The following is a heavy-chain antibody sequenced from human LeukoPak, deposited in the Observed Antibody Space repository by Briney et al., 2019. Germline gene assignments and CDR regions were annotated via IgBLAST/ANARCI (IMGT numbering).Heavy chain of an antibody. J-gene: IGHJ4*02. CDR2: VNPSGGAT. D-gene: IGHD6-19*01. Sequence: ASVKVSCKASGYSFTDYYIHWVRQAPGQGPEWMGWVNPSGGATKYAQKFQDRVTMTRDTSISTAYLALSGLTSDDTAVYYCATYTSAIQYFLYWGLGTLVTVSS. CDR3: ATYTSAIQYFLY. CDR1: GYSFTDYY. V-gene: IGHV1-2*02.